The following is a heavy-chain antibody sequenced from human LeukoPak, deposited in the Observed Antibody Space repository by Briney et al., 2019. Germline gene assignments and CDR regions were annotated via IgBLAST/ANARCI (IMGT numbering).Heavy chain of an antibody. CDR1: GFSVSNNY. CDR3: AKAHCSSTSCHFDY. D-gene: IGHD2-2*01. CDR2: IWYDGSNK. J-gene: IGHJ4*02. Sequence: GGSLRLSCAASGFSVSNNYMNWVRQSPGKGLEWVAVIWYDGSNKYYADSVKGRFTISRDNAKNSLYLQMNSLRAEDTALYYCAKAHCSSTSCHFDYWGQGTLVTVSS. V-gene: IGHV3-33*03.